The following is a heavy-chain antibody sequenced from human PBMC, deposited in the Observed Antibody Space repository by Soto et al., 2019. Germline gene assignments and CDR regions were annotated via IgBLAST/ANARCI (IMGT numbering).Heavy chain of an antibody. Sequence: WASVKVSCKASGGTFSSYAISWVRQAPGQGLEWMGGIIPIFGTANYAQKFQGRVTITADKSTSTAYMELSSLRSEDTAVYYCARLTTVNYFDYWGQGTLVTVSS. D-gene: IGHD4-4*01. J-gene: IGHJ4*02. V-gene: IGHV1-69*06. CDR1: GGTFSSYA. CDR3: ARLTTVNYFDY. CDR2: IIPIFGTA.